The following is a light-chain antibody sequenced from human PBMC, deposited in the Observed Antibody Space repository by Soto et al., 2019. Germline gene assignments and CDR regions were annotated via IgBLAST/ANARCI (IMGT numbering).Light chain of an antibody. CDR2: AAS. V-gene: IGKV1-12*02. CDR3: QQANNFPLLT. Sequence: DIQMTQSPSSVSASVGDRVTITCRASRGISSWLAWYQQRPGKAPKLLIYAASSLQSGVPSRFSGSGSGKDFTLTISSLQPEDFATYYCQQANNFPLLTFGGGTKVEIK. CDR1: RGISSW. J-gene: IGKJ4*01.